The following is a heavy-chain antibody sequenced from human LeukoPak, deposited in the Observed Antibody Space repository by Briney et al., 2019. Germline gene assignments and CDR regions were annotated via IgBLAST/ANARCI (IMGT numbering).Heavy chain of an antibody. CDR2: IYSGGSI. CDR1: GFTVSSNY. D-gene: IGHD5-18*01. V-gene: IGHV3-66*01. CDR3: PRGARSAYSYGFQYYFDY. Sequence: SGGSLRLSCAAPGFTVSSNYISWVRQAPGKGLEWVSVIYSGGSIYYADSVKGRFTISRDNSKKTLYLQMNSLRVEDMDVINCPRGARSAYSYGFQYYFDYWGQGTLVTVFS. J-gene: IGHJ4*02.